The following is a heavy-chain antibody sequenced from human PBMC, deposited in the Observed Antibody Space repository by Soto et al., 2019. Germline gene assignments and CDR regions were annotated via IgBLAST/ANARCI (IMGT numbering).Heavy chain of an antibody. J-gene: IGHJ5*02. CDR2: IYYGGST. CDR1: GGSISSGGYY. V-gene: IGHV4-31*03. D-gene: IGHD3-10*01. CDR3: AREMVRGVIKWFDP. Sequence: SETLSLTCTVSGGSISSGGYYWSWIRQHPGKGLEWIGYIYYGGSTYYNPSLKSRVTISVDTSKNQFSLKLSSVTAADTAVYYCAREMVRGVIKWFDPWGQGTLVTVSS.